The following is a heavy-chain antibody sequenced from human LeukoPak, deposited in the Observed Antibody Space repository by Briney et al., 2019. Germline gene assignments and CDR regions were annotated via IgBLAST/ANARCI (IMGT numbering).Heavy chain of an antibody. CDR1: GGSISSGGYS. CDR2: IYHSEST. J-gene: IGHJ4*02. D-gene: IGHD6-13*01. V-gene: IGHV4-30-2*01. Sequence: SETLSLTCAVSGGSISSGGYSWSWIRQPPGKGLEWIGYIYHSESTYYNPSLKSRVTISVDRSKNQFSLKLSSVTAADTAVYYCARYSSSWYYFDYWGQGTLVTVSS. CDR3: ARYSSSWYYFDY.